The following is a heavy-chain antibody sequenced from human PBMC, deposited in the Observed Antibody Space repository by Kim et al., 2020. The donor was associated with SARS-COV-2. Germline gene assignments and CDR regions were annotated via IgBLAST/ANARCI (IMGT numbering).Heavy chain of an antibody. CDR1: GFNFSSYG. CDR3: SKDLGCFPTDTAHP. D-gene: IGHD5-18*01. CDR2: IWYDGSNK. V-gene: IGHV3-33*06. Sequence: GGSPRLSCAASGFNFSSYGMHWVRQAPGKGLEWVAVIWYDGSNKYYADSLRGRFTISRENSKNTLYLQMNSLRAEDTAVYYCSKDLGCFPTDTAHPWGQGTLVTVSS. J-gene: IGHJ5*02.